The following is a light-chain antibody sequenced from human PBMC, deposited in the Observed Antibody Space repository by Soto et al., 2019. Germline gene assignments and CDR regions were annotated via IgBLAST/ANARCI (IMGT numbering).Light chain of an antibody. CDR3: RSYSSSLNVV. CDR1: SSDVGGYNY. V-gene: IGLV2-14*01. CDR2: EVS. J-gene: IGLJ2*01. Sequence: QSVLTQPASVSGSPGQSITISCTGTSSDVGGYNYVSWYQQHPGKAPKLMIYEVSNRPSGVSNRFSGSKSGNTASLTISGLQAEYEDDFKSRSYSSSLNVVFCR.